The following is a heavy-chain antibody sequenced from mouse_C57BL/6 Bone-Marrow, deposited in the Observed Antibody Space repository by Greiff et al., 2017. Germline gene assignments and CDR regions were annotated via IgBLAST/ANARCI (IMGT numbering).Heavy chain of an antibody. CDR1: GYTFTSYW. J-gene: IGHJ4*01. Sequence: QVQLQQPGAELVKPGASVKLSCKASGYTFTSYWMQWVKQRPGQGLEWIGEIDPSDSYTNYNQKFKGKATLTVDKSSSTAHMELRSLTSEDSAVYYCARQTWGSHYAMDYWGQGTSVTVSS. D-gene: IGHD1-1*02. CDR3: ARQTWGSHYAMDY. CDR2: IDPSDSYT. V-gene: IGHV1-50*01.